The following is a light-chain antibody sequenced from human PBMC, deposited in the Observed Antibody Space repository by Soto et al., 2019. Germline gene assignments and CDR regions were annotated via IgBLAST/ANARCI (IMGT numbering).Light chain of an antibody. CDR3: QHYYSYSLT. V-gene: IGKV1-8*01. Sequence: AILMTPSQSSLSASTLDIVTITFRSSQGIISYLAWYQQKPGKAPKLLIYAASTLQSGVPSRFSGSGSGTDFTLTISCLQSEDFATYYCQHYYSYSLTFGPGTKVDIK. J-gene: IGKJ3*01. CDR1: QGIISY. CDR2: AAS.